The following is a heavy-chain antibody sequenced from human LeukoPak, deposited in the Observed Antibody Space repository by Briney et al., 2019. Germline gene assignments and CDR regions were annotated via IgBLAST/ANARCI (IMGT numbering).Heavy chain of an antibody. J-gene: IGHJ3*01. CDR1: GYTFTSYD. V-gene: IGHV1-8*03. CDR3: AIASIPAATLDSAFDG. Sequence: ASVKVSCKASGYTFTSYDINWVRQATGQGLEWMGWMNPNSGNTGYAQKFQGRVTITRNTSISTAYIELSSLRSEDTAAYYCAIASIPAATLDSAFDGWGQGTMVTVSS. D-gene: IGHD2-2*01. CDR2: MNPNSGNT.